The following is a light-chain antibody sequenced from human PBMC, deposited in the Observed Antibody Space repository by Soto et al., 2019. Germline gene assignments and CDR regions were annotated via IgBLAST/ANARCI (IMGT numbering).Light chain of an antibody. J-gene: IGLJ3*02. V-gene: IGLV4-60*02. Sequence: QPVLTQSSSASASLGSSVKLTCTLSSGHNNYIIAWHQQQPGQATRFLMKVDGSGSYDKGSGVPDRFSGSSSGPDRYLTISNLQFEDEADYFCETWDSNHSFGGGTKLTVL. CDR1: SGHNNYI. CDR3: ETWDSNHS. CDR2: VDGSGSY.